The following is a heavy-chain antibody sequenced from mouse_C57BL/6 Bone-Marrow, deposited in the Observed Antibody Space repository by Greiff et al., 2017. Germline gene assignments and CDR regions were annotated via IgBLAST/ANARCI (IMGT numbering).Heavy chain of an antibody. CDR1: GFTFSSYA. V-gene: IGHV5-4*01. D-gene: IGHD2-4*01. CDR3: ARESLDYRFAY. Sequence: DVKLVESGGGLVKPGGSLKLSCAASGFTFSSYAMSWVRQTPEKRLEWVATISDGGSYTYYPDNVKGRFTISRDNAKNNLYLQMSHLKSEDTAMYYCARESLDYRFAYWGQGTLVTVSA. CDR2: ISDGGSYT. J-gene: IGHJ3*01.